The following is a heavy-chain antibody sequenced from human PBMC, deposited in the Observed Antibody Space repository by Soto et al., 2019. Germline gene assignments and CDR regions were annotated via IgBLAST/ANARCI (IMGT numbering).Heavy chain of an antibody. CDR3: ASTTVVAATFDF. Sequence: PGGSLRLSCGASGFAFSSYNMNWVRQAPGKGLEWVASISSGSSNIYYADSVKGRFTISRDNAKNSLYLQMDSLRAEDSAVYYCASTTVVAATFDFWGQGTLVTVSS. CDR2: ISSGSSNI. D-gene: IGHD2-15*01. CDR1: GFAFSSYN. V-gene: IGHV3-21*01. J-gene: IGHJ4*02.